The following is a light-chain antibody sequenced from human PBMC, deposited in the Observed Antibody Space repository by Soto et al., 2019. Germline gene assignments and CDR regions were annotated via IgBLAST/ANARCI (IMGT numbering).Light chain of an antibody. CDR3: AAWDDSLNGYV. CDR2: SND. Sequence: QSVLTQPPSASGTPGQRVTISCSGSSSNIGSNSVNWYQQLPGTAPKLLIYSNDRRPSGVPDRFSGSKSGTSASLAISGLQSEDEADYYCAAWDDSLNGYVFGPGTKVTAL. J-gene: IGLJ1*01. CDR1: SSNIGSNS. V-gene: IGLV1-44*01.